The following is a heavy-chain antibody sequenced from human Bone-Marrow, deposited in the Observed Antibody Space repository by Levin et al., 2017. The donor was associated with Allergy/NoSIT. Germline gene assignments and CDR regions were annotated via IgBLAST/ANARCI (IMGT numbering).Heavy chain of an antibody. CDR1: GFTFSRYW. D-gene: IGHD3-3*01. Sequence: GGSLRLSCAASGFTFSRYWMHWVRQAPGKGPVWVSRIDIEGSGASYADSVRGRFTISRDNAKNTLHLEMNSLRVEDTAVYYCARGDGWDAILGVVPRVGDVWGQGTTVTVSS. J-gene: IGHJ6*02. V-gene: IGHV3-74*01. CDR2: IDIEGSGA. CDR3: ARGDGWDAILGVVPRVGDV.